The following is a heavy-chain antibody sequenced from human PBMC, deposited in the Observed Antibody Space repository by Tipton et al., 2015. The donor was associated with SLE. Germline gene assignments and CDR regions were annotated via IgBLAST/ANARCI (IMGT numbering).Heavy chain of an antibody. CDR2: VYYGTRR. D-gene: IGHD1-1*01. V-gene: IGHV3-23*03. Sequence: SLRLSCVASAGFAFRSSSMAWVRRAPGRGLEWVSSVYYGTRRYFRDSVRGRFTISRDDSKNTVDLQMDSLTSDDTGIYYCAKGGAGGIYFDSWGPGTQVTVSS. CDR1: AGFAFRSSS. CDR3: AKGGAGGIYFDS. J-gene: IGHJ4*02.